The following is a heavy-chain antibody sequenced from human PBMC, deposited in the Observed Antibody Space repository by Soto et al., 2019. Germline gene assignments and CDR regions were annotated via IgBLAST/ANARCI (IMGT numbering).Heavy chain of an antibody. CDR1: GGSVSSSY. V-gene: IGHV4-59*08. Sequence: SETLSLTCTVSGGSVSSSYWSWIRQPPGKGLEWIGYIYSSGSTTYNPSLKSRVTISVDTSKNQFSLKLSSVTAADTAVYYCARWRGYCSNGVCTAFDPWGQGTLVTVSS. J-gene: IGHJ5*02. CDR3: ARWRGYCSNGVCTAFDP. D-gene: IGHD2-8*01. CDR2: IYSSGST.